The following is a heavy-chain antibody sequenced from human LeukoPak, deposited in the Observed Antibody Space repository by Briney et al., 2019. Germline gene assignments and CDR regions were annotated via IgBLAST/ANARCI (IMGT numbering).Heavy chain of an antibody. CDR1: GFTFSSYA. J-gene: IGHJ6*02. Sequence: GGSLRLSCAASGFTFSSYAMSWVRQAPGKGLEWVSAISGSGGSTYYADSVKGRFTISRDNSKNTLYLQMNSLRAEDTAVYYCAKRQGGIIVATTLHYYYGMDVWGQGTTVTVSS. CDR3: AKRQGGIIVATTLHYYYGMDV. D-gene: IGHD5-12*01. CDR2: ISGSGGST. V-gene: IGHV3-23*01.